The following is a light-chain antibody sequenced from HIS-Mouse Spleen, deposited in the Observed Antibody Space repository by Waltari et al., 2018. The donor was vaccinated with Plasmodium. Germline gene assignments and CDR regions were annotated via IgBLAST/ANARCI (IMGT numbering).Light chain of an antibody. CDR1: QGISSY. CDR2: AAS. J-gene: IGKJ4*01. Sequence: AIRMTQSPSSFSASTGDRVAITCRASQGISSYLAWYQQKPGKAPKLMIYAASTLQSGVPSRFSGSGSGTDITLTISCLQSEDVATYCCQQYYSYPLTFGGGTKVEIK. V-gene: IGKV1-8*01. CDR3: QQYYSYPLT.